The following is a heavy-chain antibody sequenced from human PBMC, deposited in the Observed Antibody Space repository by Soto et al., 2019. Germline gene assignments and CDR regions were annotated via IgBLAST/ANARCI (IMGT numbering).Heavy chain of an antibody. J-gene: IGHJ4*02. CDR3: ARLDSSAYSFDY. D-gene: IGHD3-22*01. Sequence: QVTLKESGPVLVKPTETLTLTCTVSGFSLSNAKMAVSWIRQPPGKAPEWLAHIFSSDEKSYSTSLKSRLTISKDTSKGQVVLTLTNMDTVDTATYYCARLDSSAYSFDYWGQGTLVTVSS. CDR2: IFSSDEK. V-gene: IGHV2-26*01. CDR1: GFSLSNAKMA.